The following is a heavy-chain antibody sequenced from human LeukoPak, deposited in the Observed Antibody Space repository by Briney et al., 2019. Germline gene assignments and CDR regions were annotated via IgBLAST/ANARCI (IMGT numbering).Heavy chain of an antibody. CDR1: GFTFSSYW. CDR3: AQCRRVSTRDSYYFDY. Sequence: GGSLRLSCAASGFTFSSYWMSWVRQAPGKGLEWVANIKQDGSEKYYVDSVKGRFTISRDNAKNSLYLQMSSLRAEDTAVYYCAQCRRVSTRDSYYFDYWGQGTLVTVSS. V-gene: IGHV3-7*03. CDR2: IKQDGSEK. D-gene: IGHD2-2*01. J-gene: IGHJ4*02.